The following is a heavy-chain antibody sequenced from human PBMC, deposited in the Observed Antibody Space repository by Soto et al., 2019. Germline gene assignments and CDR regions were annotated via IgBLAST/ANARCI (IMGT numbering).Heavy chain of an antibody. J-gene: IGHJ6*02. D-gene: IGHD3-22*01. Sequence: ASVKVSCKASGYTFTSYGISWVRQAPGQGLEWMGWISAYNGNTNYAQKLQGRVTMTTDTSTSTAYTELRSLRSDDTAVYYCARDISFIVVAYYYYRMDVWGQATTVT. CDR3: ARDISFIVVAYYYYRMDV. V-gene: IGHV1-18*01. CDR1: GYTFTSYG. CDR2: ISAYNGNT.